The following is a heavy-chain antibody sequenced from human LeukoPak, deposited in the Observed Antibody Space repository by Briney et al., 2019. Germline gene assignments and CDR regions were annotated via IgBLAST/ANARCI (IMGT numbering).Heavy chain of an antibody. CDR3: ARHTDYGDYYFDY. V-gene: IGHV5-51*01. Sequence: GESLKISRKGSGYSFTSYWIGWVRQMPGKGLEWMGTIYPGDSDTRYSPSFQGQVTISADKSISTAYLQWSSLKASDTAMYYCARHTDYGDYYFDYWGQGTLVTVSS. CDR1: GYSFTSYW. J-gene: IGHJ4*02. CDR2: IYPGDSDT. D-gene: IGHD4-17*01.